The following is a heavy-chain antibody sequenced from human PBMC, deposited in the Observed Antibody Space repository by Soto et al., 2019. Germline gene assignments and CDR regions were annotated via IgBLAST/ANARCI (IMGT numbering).Heavy chain of an antibody. D-gene: IGHD6-6*01. V-gene: IGHV3-33*01. J-gene: IGHJ4*02. CDR1: GFTLSSYG. CDR3: ARENGSSSYFDY. CDR2: IWYDGSNK. Sequence: QVQLVESGGGVVQPGRSLRLSCAASGFTLSSYGMHWVRQAPGKGLEWVAVIWYDGSNKYYADSVKGRFTISRDNSKNTLYLQMNSLRAEDTAVYYCARENGSSSYFDYWGQGTLVTVSS.